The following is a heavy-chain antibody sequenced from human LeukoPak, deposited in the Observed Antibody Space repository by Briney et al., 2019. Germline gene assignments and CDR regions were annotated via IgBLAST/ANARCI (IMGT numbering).Heavy chain of an antibody. CDR3: AKDGGYCSSTSCYLYYMDV. V-gene: IGHV3-23*01. Sequence: GGSLRLSCAASGFTFSSYAMSWVRQAPGKGLEWVSAISGSGGSTYYAGSVKGRFTISRDNSKNTLYLQMNSLRAEDTAVYYCAKDGGYCSSTSCYLYYMDVWGKGTTVTVSS. CDR2: ISGSGGST. D-gene: IGHD2-2*01. CDR1: GFTFSSYA. J-gene: IGHJ6*03.